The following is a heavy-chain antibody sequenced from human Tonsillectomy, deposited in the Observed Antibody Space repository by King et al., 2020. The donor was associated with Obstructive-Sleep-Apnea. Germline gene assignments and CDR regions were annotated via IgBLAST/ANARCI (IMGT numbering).Heavy chain of an antibody. V-gene: IGHV4-59*01. CDR3: ASRLPPGAFDI. J-gene: IGHJ3*02. CDR1: GGSISSDF. D-gene: IGHD4-11*01. CDR2: MYYSWST. Sequence: VQLQESGPGLVKPSETLSLTLTGSGGSISSDFWCWIRQPRGKRMEWMGYMYYSWSTNYNPSLQSRVTISVDTSKNQFSRKLFSVTAADTAMYFCASRLPPGAFDIWGRGTMVTVSS.